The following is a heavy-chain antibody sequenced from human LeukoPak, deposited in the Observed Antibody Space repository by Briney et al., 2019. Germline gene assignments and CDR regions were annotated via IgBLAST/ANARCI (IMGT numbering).Heavy chain of an antibody. V-gene: IGHV3-23*01. D-gene: IGHD3-10*01. CDR3: AKGYYGSGSYYNPDYDAFDI. CDR2: ISGSGGST. J-gene: IGHJ3*02. CDR1: GFTFSSYA. Sequence: PGGSLRLSCAASGFTFSSYAMSWVRQAPGKGLEWVSAISGSGGSTYYADSVKGRFTISRDNSKNTLYLQMNSLRAKDTAVYYCAKGYYGSGSYYNPDYDAFDIWGQGTMVTVSS.